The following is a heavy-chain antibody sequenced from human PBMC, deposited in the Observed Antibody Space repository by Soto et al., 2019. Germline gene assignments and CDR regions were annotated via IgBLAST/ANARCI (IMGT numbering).Heavy chain of an antibody. D-gene: IGHD5-12*01. CDR3: ARAGGYDPGSDY. CDR1: GGSIISGGYY. Sequence: ILSLTCTVSGGSIISGGYYWSWIRQHPGKGLEWIGYIYYGGSTYYNPSLKSRVTISVDTSKNQFSLKLSSVTAAETAVYYCARAGGYDPGSDYWGQGTLVTVSS. J-gene: IGHJ4*02. V-gene: IGHV4-31*03. CDR2: IYYGGST.